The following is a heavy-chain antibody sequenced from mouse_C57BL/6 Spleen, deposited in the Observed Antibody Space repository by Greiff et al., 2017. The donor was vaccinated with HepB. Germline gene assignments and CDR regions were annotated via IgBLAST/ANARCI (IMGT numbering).Heavy chain of an antibody. Sequence: EVKLMESGGGLVKPGGSLKLSCAASGFTFSSYAMSWVRQTPEKRLEWVATISDGGSYTYYPDNVKGRFTISRDNAKNNLYLQMSHLKSEDTAMYYCARGHDGYSDYFDYWGQGTTLTVSS. V-gene: IGHV5-4*03. CDR2: ISDGGSYT. D-gene: IGHD2-3*01. CDR3: ARGHDGYSDYFDY. J-gene: IGHJ2*01. CDR1: GFTFSSYA.